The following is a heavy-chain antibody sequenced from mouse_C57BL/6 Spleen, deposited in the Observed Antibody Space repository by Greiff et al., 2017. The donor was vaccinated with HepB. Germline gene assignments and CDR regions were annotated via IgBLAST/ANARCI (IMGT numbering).Heavy chain of an antibody. CDR3: ARWDYDCAY. D-gene: IGHD2-4*01. Sequence: QVQLKQSGAELVKPGASVKISCKASGNAFSSNGMNGVKQRPGKGLEWIGQIYPGDGDTNYNGKFKGKATLTADKSSSTAYMQLSSLTSEDSAVYFCARWDYDCAYWGQGTLVTVSA. J-gene: IGHJ3*01. CDR1: GNAFSSNG. CDR2: IYPGDGDT. V-gene: IGHV1-80*01.